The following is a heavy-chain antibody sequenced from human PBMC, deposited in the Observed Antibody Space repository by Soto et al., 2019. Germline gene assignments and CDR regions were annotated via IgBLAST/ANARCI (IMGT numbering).Heavy chain of an antibody. CDR2: VSINGRSK. CDR3: ARGGLYYGMDV. J-gene: IGHJ6*02. V-gene: IGHV3-11*01. D-gene: IGHD6-25*01. CDR1: GFTFSDYY. Sequence: VQLVESGGGLVKPGGSLRLSCAASGFTFSDYYMTWIRQAPGQGLEWVSYVSINGRSKNYADSVKGRFTISRDNAKNSIYLQMESLRGEDTAVYYCARGGLYYGMDVWGQGTTVTVSS.